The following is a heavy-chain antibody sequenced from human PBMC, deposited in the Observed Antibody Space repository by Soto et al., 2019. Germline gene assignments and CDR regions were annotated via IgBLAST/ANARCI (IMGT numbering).Heavy chain of an antibody. D-gene: IGHD2-15*01. Sequence: QVQLVQSGAEVKKPGASVKVSCKASGYTFTSYYMHWVRQAPGQGLEWMGIINPSGGSTSYAQKFQGRVTMTRDTSTSTVYMELRSLRSEDTAVYYCARDGDETVVAATYDYWGQGTLVTVSS. V-gene: IGHV1-46*01. J-gene: IGHJ4*02. CDR2: INPSGGST. CDR1: GYTFTSYY. CDR3: ARDGDETVVAATYDY.